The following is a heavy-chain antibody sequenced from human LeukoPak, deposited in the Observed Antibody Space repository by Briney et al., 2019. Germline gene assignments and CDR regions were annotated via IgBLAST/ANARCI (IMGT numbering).Heavy chain of an antibody. CDR2: INPGSGGT. Sequence: ASVKVSCKASGYNFNDYYITWVRQAAGQGLEWMGWINPGSGGTNYGHKFQGRVAMTRDTSINTAYMELSGLESDDTAVYFCTRAEVKESFYGSGSYYVHWGQGTLVTISS. V-gene: IGHV1-2*02. CDR3: TRAEVKESFYGSGSYYVH. D-gene: IGHD3-10*01. J-gene: IGHJ4*02. CDR1: GYNFNDYY.